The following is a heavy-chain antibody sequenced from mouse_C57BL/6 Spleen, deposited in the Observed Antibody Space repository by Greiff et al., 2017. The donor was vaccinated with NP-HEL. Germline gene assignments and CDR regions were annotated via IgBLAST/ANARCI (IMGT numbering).Heavy chain of an antibody. V-gene: IGHV5-9-1*02. Sequence: EVKLMESGAGLVKPGGSLKLSCAASGFTFSSYAMSWVRQTPEKRLEWVAYISSGGDYIYYADTVKGRFTITRDNARNTLYLQMSSLTSEDTAMYYYTSDQVVATGGCFDYWGQGTTLTVSS. CDR1: GFTFSSYA. CDR2: ISSGGDYI. CDR3: TSDQVVATGGCFDY. D-gene: IGHD1-1*01. J-gene: IGHJ2*01.